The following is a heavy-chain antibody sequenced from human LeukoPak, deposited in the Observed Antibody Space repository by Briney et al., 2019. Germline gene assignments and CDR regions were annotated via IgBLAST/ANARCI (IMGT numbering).Heavy chain of an antibody. J-gene: IGHJ4*02. CDR1: AFTFSTYA. Sequence: GGSLRLSCAASAFTFSTYAMHWVRQPPGKGLEWVAVIWFDGGVEYYADSVKGRFTISRDNSKNTLYLQMNSLRAEDTAVYYCAKDPLDSYYYDSSGYFPNWGQGTLVTVSS. CDR2: IWFDGGVE. V-gene: IGHV3-33*06. CDR3: AKDPLDSYYYDSSGYFPN. D-gene: IGHD3-22*01.